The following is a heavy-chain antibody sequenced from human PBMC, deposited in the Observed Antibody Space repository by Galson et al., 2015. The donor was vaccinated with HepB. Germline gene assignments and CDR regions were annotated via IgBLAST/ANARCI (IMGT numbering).Heavy chain of an antibody. J-gene: IGHJ4*02. CDR2: IFYNGAT. CDR3: ARDKPYYDSWNPSFHFFDY. CDR1: GGAIGPHF. D-gene: IGHD3-3*01. V-gene: IGHV4-59*11. Sequence: SETLSLTCTVSGGAIGPHFWSWIRQSPGKGLEWIGNIFYNGATNYNPSLESRVTISVDTSKKQCSLQLTSVTAADTAVYFCARDKPYYDSWNPSFHFFDYWGQGALVTVSS.